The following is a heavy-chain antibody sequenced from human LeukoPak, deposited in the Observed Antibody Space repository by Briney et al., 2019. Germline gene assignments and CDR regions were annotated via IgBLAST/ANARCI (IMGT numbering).Heavy chain of an antibody. V-gene: IGHV3-21*01. J-gene: IGHJ4*02. Sequence: GGSLRLSCAASGFTFSSYSMNWVRQAPGKGLEWVSSISSNSSYIYYADSVKGRFTISRDNAKNSLYLQMNSLRAEDTAVYYCAREELHSTGLDYWGQGTLVTVSS. D-gene: IGHD1-26*01. CDR3: AREELHSTGLDY. CDR1: GFTFSSYS. CDR2: ISSNSSYI.